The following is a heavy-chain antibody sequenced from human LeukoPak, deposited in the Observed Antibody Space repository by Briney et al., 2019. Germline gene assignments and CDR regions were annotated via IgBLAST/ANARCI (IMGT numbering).Heavy chain of an antibody. CDR3: ARDPLNY. Sequence: PGGSLRLSCAASGFTFSSYAMHWVRQAPGKGLEWVAVISYDGSNKYYADSVKGRFTISRDNSKNTLYLQMNSLRAEDTAVYYSARDPLNYWGQGTLVTVSS. CDR2: ISYDGSNK. J-gene: IGHJ4*02. CDR1: GFTFSSYA. V-gene: IGHV3-30-3*01.